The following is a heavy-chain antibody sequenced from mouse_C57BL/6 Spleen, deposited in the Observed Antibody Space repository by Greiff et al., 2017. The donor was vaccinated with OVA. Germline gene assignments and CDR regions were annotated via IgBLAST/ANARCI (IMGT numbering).Heavy chain of an antibody. CDR3: ATFDCSSYDYSMGY. J-gene: IGHJ4*01. Sequence: EVQLQQSGPVLVKPGASVKMSCKASGYTFTDYYMNWVKQSHGKSLEWIGVINPYNGGTSYNQKFKGKATLTVDKSSSTAYMDLNSLTSEDSAVYYCATFDCSSYDYSMGYWGQGTSVTVSS. D-gene: IGHD1-1*01. CDR1: GYTFTDYY. V-gene: IGHV1-19*01. CDR2: INPYNGGT.